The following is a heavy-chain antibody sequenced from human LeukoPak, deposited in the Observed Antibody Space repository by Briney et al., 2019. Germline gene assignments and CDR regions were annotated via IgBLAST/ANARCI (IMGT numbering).Heavy chain of an antibody. D-gene: IGHD3-3*01. Sequence: ASVKVSCKASGYTFTGYYMHWVRQAPGQGLEWMGRINPNSGGTNYAQKFQGRVTMTRDTSISTAYMELSRLRSDDTAVYYCARLNSIRTIFGVVLGWDYWGQGTLVTVSS. CDR1: GYTFTGYY. J-gene: IGHJ4*02. CDR3: ARLNSIRTIFGVVLGWDY. V-gene: IGHV1-2*06. CDR2: INPNSGGT.